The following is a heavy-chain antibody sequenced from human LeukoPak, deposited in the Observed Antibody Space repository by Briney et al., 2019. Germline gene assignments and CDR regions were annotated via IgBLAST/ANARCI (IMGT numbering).Heavy chain of an antibody. CDR1: GGSISNYY. Sequence: SETLSLTCTVSGGSISNYYWSWIRQPPGEGLEWIGYIYYSGSTNYDPSLKSRVTISVDTSKNQFSLKLSSVTAADTAVYYCARGSYGDYVYYFDYWGQGTLVTVSS. CDR2: IYYSGST. CDR3: ARGSYGDYVYYFDY. D-gene: IGHD4-17*01. V-gene: IGHV4-59*12. J-gene: IGHJ4*02.